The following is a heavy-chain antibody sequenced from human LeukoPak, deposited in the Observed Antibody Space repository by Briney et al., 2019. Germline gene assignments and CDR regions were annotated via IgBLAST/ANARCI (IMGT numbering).Heavy chain of an antibody. Sequence: PGGSLRLSCAASGFTFSSYGMHWVRQAPGKGLEWVAVISYDGSNKYYADSVKGRFTISRDNSKNTLYLQMNSLRAEDTAVYYCARDIPAPGLCFDYWGQGTLVTVSS. CDR1: GFTFSSYG. D-gene: IGHD6-13*01. V-gene: IGHV3-30*03. CDR3: ARDIPAPGLCFDY. J-gene: IGHJ4*02. CDR2: ISYDGSNK.